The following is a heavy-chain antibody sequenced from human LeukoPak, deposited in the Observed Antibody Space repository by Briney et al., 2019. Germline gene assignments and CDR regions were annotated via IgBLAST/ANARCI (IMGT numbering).Heavy chain of an antibody. V-gene: IGHV3-23*01. D-gene: IGHD2-2*03. CDR1: GFTFSDYY. Sequence: GGFLRLSCAASGFTFSDYYMSWIRQAPGEGLEWVSAISASGGTTYYADSVKGRFTISRDNSKNTVYLQMNSLRAEDTAVYFCAMDRGYWGQGTLVTVSS. CDR3: AMDRGY. CDR2: ISASGGTT. J-gene: IGHJ4*02.